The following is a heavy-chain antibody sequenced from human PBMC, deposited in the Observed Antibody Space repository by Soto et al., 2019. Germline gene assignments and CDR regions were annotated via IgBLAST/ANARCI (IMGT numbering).Heavy chain of an antibody. J-gene: IGHJ5*02. Sequence: SQTLSLPCAISGDSVSSTSAAWSWIRQSPSRGLEWLGRTYYRSKWYSDYAVSVKSRITINPDTSKNQFSLQLNSVTPEDTAVYYCTRALSGSYDHWGQGTLVTVSS. CDR3: TRALSGSYDH. V-gene: IGHV6-1*01. CDR1: GDSVSSTSAA. D-gene: IGHD1-26*01. CDR2: TYYRSKWYS.